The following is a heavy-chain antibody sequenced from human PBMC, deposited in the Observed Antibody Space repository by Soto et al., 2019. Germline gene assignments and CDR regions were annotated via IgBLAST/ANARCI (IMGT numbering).Heavy chain of an antibody. V-gene: IGHV1-46*01. D-gene: IGHD6-19*01. Sequence: QVQLVQSGAEVKKPGASVKVSCKASGYNFTTHYIQWVRQAPGQGLEWMGMINPSGGSTRYAQKFQGRVTMTRDTSTSTLYRELTSLRSEDTAVYYCARVRSSGWYWFDPWGQGTLLTVSS. CDR1: GYNFTTHY. CDR2: INPSGGST. CDR3: ARVRSSGWYWFDP. J-gene: IGHJ5*02.